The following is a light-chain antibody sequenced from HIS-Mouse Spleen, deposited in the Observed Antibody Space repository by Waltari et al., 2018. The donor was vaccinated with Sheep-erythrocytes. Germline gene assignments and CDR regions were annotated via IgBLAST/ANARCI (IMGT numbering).Light chain of an antibody. CDR3: SSYAGSNNSV. Sequence: QSALTQPPSASGSPGQSVTISCTGTSSYVGGSTYVSWYQQHPGKAPKLMIYEVSKRPSGVPDRFSGSKSGNTASLTVSGLQAEDEADYYCSSYAGSNNSVFGTGTKVTVL. J-gene: IGLJ1*01. V-gene: IGLV2-8*01. CDR1: SSYVGGSTY. CDR2: EVS.